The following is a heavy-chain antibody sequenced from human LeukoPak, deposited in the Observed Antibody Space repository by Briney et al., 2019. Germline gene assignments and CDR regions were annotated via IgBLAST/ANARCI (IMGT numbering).Heavy chain of an antibody. J-gene: IGHJ5*02. V-gene: IGHV3-23*01. D-gene: IGHD4-17*01. CDR3: AKDLNYGDYAAWFDP. CDR1: GFTFSSYA. Sequence: PGGSLRLSCAASGFTFSSYAMSWVRQAPGKGLEWVSAISGSGGSTYYADSVKGRFTISRDNSKNTLYLQMNSLRAEDTAVYYCAKDLNYGDYAAWFDPWGQGTLVTVSS. CDR2: ISGSGGST.